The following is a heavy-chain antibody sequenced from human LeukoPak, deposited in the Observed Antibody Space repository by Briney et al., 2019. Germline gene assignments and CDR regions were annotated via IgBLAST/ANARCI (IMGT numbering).Heavy chain of an antibody. V-gene: IGHV4-61*02. CDR1: GGSISSGSYH. J-gene: IGHJ4*02. Sequence: PSETLSLTCTVSGGSISSGSYHWSWIRQPAGKGLEWIGRIYTSGSTNYNPSLKSRVTISVDTSKNQFSLKLSSVTAADTAVYYCARRASMVRGDATYFDYWGQGTLVTVSS. CDR3: ARRASMVRGDATYFDY. CDR2: IYTSGST. D-gene: IGHD3-10*01.